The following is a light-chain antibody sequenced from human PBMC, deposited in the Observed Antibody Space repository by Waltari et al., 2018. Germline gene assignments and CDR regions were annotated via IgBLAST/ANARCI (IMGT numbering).Light chain of an antibody. J-gene: IGKJ1*01. Sequence: DIQMTQSTSTLSASVGDSVTITCRASHTIIRWLAWYQQKPGKAPYLLIYKASALQSWVPSRFSGSGSGSEFTLTISRLQPDDSAIYYCQQYNTYPRTFGQGTKVEIK. V-gene: IGKV1-5*03. CDR3: QQYNTYPRT. CDR1: HTIIRW. CDR2: KAS.